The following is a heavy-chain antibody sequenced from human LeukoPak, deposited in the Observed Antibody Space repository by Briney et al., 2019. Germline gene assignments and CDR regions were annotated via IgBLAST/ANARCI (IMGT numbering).Heavy chain of an antibody. CDR3: ARDRSDIVTGYNDAFDV. D-gene: IGHD3-9*01. Sequence: GGSLRLSCAASGFSFSTYWMSWVRQAPGKGLEWVATIKLDGSEKYYVDSVTGRLTISRDNAKNSLYLQMNSLRAEDTAVYYCARDRSDIVTGYNDAFDVWGQGTMVTVSP. CDR1: GFSFSTYW. CDR2: IKLDGSEK. V-gene: IGHV3-7*01. J-gene: IGHJ3*01.